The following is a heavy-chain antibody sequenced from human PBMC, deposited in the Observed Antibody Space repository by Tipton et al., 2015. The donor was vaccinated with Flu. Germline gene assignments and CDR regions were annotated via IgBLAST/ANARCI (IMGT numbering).Heavy chain of an antibody. Sequence: TLSLTCAVYGGSFSGYYWNYIRQPPGRGLEWIGEINHSGIISYNPSLKSRVTISVDTSKNQFSLKLSSVTAADTAVYYCARGYCSGGSCSYWYFDLWGRGTLVTVSS. CDR2: INHSGII. CDR1: GGSFSGYY. V-gene: IGHV4-34*01. D-gene: IGHD2-15*01. CDR3: ARGYCSGGSCSYWYFDL. J-gene: IGHJ2*01.